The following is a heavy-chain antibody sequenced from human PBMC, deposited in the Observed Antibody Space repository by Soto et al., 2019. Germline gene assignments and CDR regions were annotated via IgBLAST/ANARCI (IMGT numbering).Heavy chain of an antibody. D-gene: IGHD3-3*02. V-gene: IGHV1-46*01. CDR2: IDPHGGST. J-gene: IGHJ5*02. CDR1: GDTFTSYY. CDR3: ARSSGGNVGIIIEGSNWFDP. Sequence: ASVKVSCKAPGDTFTSYYLNWVRQAPGQGLEWMGVIDPHGGSTNYAQKFQGRVTMTRDTSMSTVYVELRSLRSDDAAIYDCARSSGGNVGIIIEGSNWFDPWGQGTLVTVSS.